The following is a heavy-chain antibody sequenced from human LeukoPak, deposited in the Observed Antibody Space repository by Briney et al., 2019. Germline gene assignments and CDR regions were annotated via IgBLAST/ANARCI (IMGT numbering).Heavy chain of an antibody. CDR3: ARAVGSGSFQTYYYYMDV. Sequence: PSGTLSLTCTVSGGSISSYYWSWIRQPPGKGLEWIGYIYYSGSTNYNPSLKSRVTMSVDTSKNQFSLKLSSVTAADTAVYYCARAVGSGSFQTYYYYMDVWGKGTTATISS. J-gene: IGHJ6*03. CDR1: GGSISSYY. V-gene: IGHV4-59*12. CDR2: IYYSGST. D-gene: IGHD3-10*01.